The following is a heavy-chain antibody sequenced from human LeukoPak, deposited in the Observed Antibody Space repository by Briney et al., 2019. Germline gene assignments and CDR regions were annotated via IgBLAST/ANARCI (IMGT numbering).Heavy chain of an antibody. D-gene: IGHD5-12*01. CDR3: VRYSGDADY. V-gene: IGHV3-49*03. CDR2: IRSKIYGGTT. J-gene: IGHJ4*02. Sequence: RAGGSLRLSCTASGFTFDNYAMSWFRQAPGKGLEWVGFIRSKIYGGTTGYAAFVKGRFTISRDDSKSMAYLQMTSLKSEDTAVYYCVRYSGDADYWGQGTLVTVSS. CDR1: GFTFDNYA.